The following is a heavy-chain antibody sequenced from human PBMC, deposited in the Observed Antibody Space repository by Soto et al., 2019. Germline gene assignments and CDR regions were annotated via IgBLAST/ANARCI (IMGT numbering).Heavy chain of an antibody. CDR1: GGSISSSNW. V-gene: IGHV4-4*02. Sequence: PSETLSLTCAVSGGSISSSNWWSWVRQPPGXGLEWIGEIYHSGSTNYNPSLKSRVTISVDKSKNQFSLKLSSETAADTAVYYCARDPIAVAADYYYYYYGMDVWGQGPTVTVSS. D-gene: IGHD6-19*01. CDR2: IYHSGST. J-gene: IGHJ6*02. CDR3: ARDPIAVAADYYYYYYGMDV.